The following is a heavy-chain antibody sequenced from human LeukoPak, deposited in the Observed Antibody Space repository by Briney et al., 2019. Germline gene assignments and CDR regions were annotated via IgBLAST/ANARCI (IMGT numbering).Heavy chain of an antibody. D-gene: IGHD6-19*01. CDR2: IYHSGST. J-gene: IGHJ4*02. V-gene: IGHV4-38-2*01. CDR3: EIGPGYGSGLYLY. CDR1: GYSFISGYY. Sequence: SETLSLTCAVSGYSFISGYYWGWIRQPPGKGLEWIGSIYHSGSTYYNPSLKSRVTISVDTSKNQFSLKLSSVTAADTAVYHCEIGPGYGSGLYLYWGQGTLVTVSS.